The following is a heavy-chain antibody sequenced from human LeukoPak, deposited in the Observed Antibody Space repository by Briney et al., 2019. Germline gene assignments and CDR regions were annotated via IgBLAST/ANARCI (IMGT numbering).Heavy chain of an antibody. CDR3: ARHGSSGWYLDWFDP. CDR1: GYSFTSYW. V-gene: IGHV5-10-1*01. Sequence: GESLKISCKGSGYSFTSYWISWVRQMPGKGLEWMGRIDPSDSYTNYSPSFQGHVTISSDKSITTAYLQWSSLKASDTAIYYGARHGSSGWYLDWFDPWGQGTLVTVSS. D-gene: IGHD6-19*01. J-gene: IGHJ5*02. CDR2: IDPSDSYT.